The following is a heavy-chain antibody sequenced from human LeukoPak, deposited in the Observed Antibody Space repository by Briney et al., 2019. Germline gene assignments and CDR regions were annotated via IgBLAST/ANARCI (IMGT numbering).Heavy chain of an antibody. CDR3: ARHGGAFDY. Sequence: GESLKISCKGSGYRFNAYWIAWVRQMPGKGLEWMGIIYPDDSDTRYSPSFQGQVTISADKSISTAYLQWSSLKASDSAIYYCARHGGAFDYWGQGTLGTVSA. CDR1: GYRFNAYW. D-gene: IGHD3-3*01. CDR2: IYPDDSDT. J-gene: IGHJ4*02. V-gene: IGHV5-51*01.